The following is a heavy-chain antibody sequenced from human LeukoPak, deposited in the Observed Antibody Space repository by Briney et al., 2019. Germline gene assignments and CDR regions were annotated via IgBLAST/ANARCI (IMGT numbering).Heavy chain of an antibody. D-gene: IGHD2-15*01. V-gene: IGHV3-23*01. CDR2: ISDSGRST. J-gene: IGHJ4*02. CDR1: GFTFSSYA. Sequence: GGSLRLSCAASGFTFSSYAMTWVRQAPGKGLERVSAISDSGRSTYYADSVKGRFTISRDVSKSTLYLQMNSLRAEDTALYYCAKGQRWELPLDFWGQGTLVTVSS. CDR3: AKGQRWELPLDF.